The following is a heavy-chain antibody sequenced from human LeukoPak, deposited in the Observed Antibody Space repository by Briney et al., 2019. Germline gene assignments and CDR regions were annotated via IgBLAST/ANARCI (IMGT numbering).Heavy chain of an antibody. V-gene: IGHV3-48*01. CDR3: ARVLYYYGSGSYNYYMDV. Sequence: GGSLRLSCAASGFTFITYSMNWVRQAPGKGLEWVSYISSSSSTIYYADSVKGRFTISRDNAKNSLYLQMNSLRAEDTSVYYCARVLYYYGSGSYNYYMDVWGKGTTVTISS. CDR1: GFTFITYS. D-gene: IGHD3-10*01. J-gene: IGHJ6*03. CDR2: ISSSSSTI.